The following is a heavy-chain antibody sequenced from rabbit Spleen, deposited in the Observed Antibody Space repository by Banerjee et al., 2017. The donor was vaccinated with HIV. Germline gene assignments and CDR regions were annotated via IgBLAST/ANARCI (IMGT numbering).Heavy chain of an antibody. V-gene: IGHV1S40*01. D-gene: IGHD4-2*01. CDR1: GFDFSSYY. CDR3: ARDRGAGIDDGFNL. Sequence: QSLEESGGGLVQPGGSLTLSCKASGFDFSSYYLTWVRQAPGKGLEWIGCILTGGGNTYYANWAKGRFTISKTSSTTVTLQMTSLTAADTATYFCARDRGAGIDDGFNLWGPGTLVTVS. J-gene: IGHJ4*01. CDR2: ILTGGGNT.